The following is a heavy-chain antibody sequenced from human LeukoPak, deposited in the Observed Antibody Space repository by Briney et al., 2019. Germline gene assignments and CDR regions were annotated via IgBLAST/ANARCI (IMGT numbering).Heavy chain of an antibody. Sequence: GGSLRLSCAASGFTFSSYSMNWVRQAPGKGLEWVSSISSSSSYIYCADSVKGRFTISRDNAKNSLYLQMNSLRAEDTAVYYCARGNVYDFWSGSSYYFDYWGQGTLVTVSS. V-gene: IGHV3-21*01. CDR2: ISSSSSYI. CDR1: GFTFSSYS. D-gene: IGHD3-3*01. J-gene: IGHJ4*02. CDR3: ARGNVYDFWSGSSYYFDY.